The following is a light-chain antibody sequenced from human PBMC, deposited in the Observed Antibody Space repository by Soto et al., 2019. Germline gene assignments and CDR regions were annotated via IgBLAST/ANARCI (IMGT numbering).Light chain of an antibody. CDR2: GAS. Sequence: EIVLTQSPGTLSLSPGERATLSCRASHSVSSSYLAWYQQKPGQAPRLLIYGASSRATGIPDRFSGSGSGXXXTHTIXXXXXXXXXVYYCQQYGGSPPYTFGQGTKLEIK. J-gene: IGKJ2*01. CDR1: HSVSSSY. V-gene: IGKV3-20*01. CDR3: QQYGGSPPYT.